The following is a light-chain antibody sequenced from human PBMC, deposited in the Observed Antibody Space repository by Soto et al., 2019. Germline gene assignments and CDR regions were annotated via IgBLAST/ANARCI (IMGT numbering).Light chain of an antibody. J-gene: IGKJ5*01. V-gene: IGKV2-28*01. Sequence: DIVMTQSPLSLPVTPGEPVSISCRSSQSLLHSNGYNYLDWYLQKPGQSPQLLIYLGSNRASGVADRFSGSGSGTEFTLKISRVEAEDVGVYYCMQALQTPITFGQGTRLEIK. CDR1: QSLLHSNGYNY. CDR3: MQALQTPIT. CDR2: LGS.